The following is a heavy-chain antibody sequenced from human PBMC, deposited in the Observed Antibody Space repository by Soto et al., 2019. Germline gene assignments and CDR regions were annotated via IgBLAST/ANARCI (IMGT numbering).Heavy chain of an antibody. J-gene: IGHJ4*02. Sequence: QVQLVQSGAEVKKPGASVKVSCKASGSTFTSHYIHWVRQAPGQGLEWMAIINPYGGSTNYAQKSRSRVTLTMDTSTSTVYMEVSSLRSEDTAVYYCSRDLAAAGLWGQGTLVTVSS. D-gene: IGHD6-13*01. CDR1: GSTFTSHY. V-gene: IGHV1-46*01. CDR3: SRDLAAAGL. CDR2: INPYGGST.